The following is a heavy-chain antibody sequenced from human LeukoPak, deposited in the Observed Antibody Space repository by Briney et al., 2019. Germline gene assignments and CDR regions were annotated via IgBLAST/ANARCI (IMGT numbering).Heavy chain of an antibody. CDR1: GFTFSNAR. Sequence: GGSLRLSCAASGFTFSNARMSWVRQAPGKGLEWVSGISGSGDSTYYADSVKGRFTISRDNSKNTLYLQMNSLRAEDTAVYYCVKDDGWVQYANWGQEPWSPSPQ. CDR2: ISGSGDST. J-gene: IGHJ4*01. CDR3: VKDDGWVQYAN. D-gene: IGHD5-24*01. V-gene: IGHV3-23*01.